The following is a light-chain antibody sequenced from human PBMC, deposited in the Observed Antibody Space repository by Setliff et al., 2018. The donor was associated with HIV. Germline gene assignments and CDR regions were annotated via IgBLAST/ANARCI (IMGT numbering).Light chain of an antibody. CDR3: GSYTSSSTSVV. CDR2: DVS. CDR1: SSDVGGYNY. J-gene: IGLJ2*01. V-gene: IGLV2-14*01. Sequence: QSVLTQPASVSGSPGQSITISCTGTSSDVGGYNYVSWYQQHPGKAPKLMIYDVSKWPSGVSNRFSGSKSGNTASLTISGLQAEDEADYYCGSYTSSSTSVVFGGGTKVTVL.